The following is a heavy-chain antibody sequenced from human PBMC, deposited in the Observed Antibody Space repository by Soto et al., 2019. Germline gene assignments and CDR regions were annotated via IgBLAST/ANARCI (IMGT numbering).Heavy chain of an antibody. CDR3: AKDPRIAAAGSNWFDP. V-gene: IGHV3-23*01. CDR2: ISGSGGST. Sequence: GGSLRLSCAASGFTFSSYAMSWVRQAPGKGLEWVSAISGSGGSTHYADSVKGRFTISRDNSKNTLYLQMNSLRAEDTAVYYCAKDPRIAAAGSNWFDPWGQGTLVTVSS. J-gene: IGHJ5*02. D-gene: IGHD6-13*01. CDR1: GFTFSSYA.